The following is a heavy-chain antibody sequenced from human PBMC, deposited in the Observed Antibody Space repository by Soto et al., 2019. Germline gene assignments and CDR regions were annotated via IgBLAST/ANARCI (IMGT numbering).Heavy chain of an antibody. Sequence: GGSLRLSCAASGFTFSDYYMSWLRQPPGKGLEWVSYISKSVSIIHFADSVKGRFAISRDNAKNTLYLQMSSLRAEDTALYYCARDLSPYSDYYDESTSETWFDPWGQGTLVTVSS. J-gene: IGHJ5*02. CDR2: ISKSVSII. CDR1: GFTFSDYY. D-gene: IGHD3-16*01. CDR3: ARDLSPYSDYYDESTSETWFDP. V-gene: IGHV3-11*01.